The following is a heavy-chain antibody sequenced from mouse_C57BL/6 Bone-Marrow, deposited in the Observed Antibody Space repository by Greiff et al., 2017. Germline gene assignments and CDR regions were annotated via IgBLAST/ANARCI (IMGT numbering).Heavy chain of an antibody. D-gene: IGHD2-4*01. CDR1: GYTFTNYW. V-gene: IGHV1-64*01. CDR3: ARTYDYDDYTMDY. J-gene: IGHJ4*01. Sequence: QVQLQQPGAELVKPGASVKLSCKASGYTFTNYWMHWVKQRPGQGLEWIGMIHPNGGSPDYNEKFKSEATLSVDKSSRTAYMELSSLTSEDSAVYYCARTYDYDDYTMDYWGQGTSVTVS. CDR2: IHPNGGSP.